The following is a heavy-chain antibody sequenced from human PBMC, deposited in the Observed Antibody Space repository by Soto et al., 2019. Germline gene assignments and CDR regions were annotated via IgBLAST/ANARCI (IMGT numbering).Heavy chain of an antibody. D-gene: IGHD4-4*01. V-gene: IGHV1-69*06. Sequence: SVKFSCKASGGTFSSYAIRWLRQARGQGLEWMVGIIPIFGTANYAQKFQGRVTMTWDTSTSTVYMEVSSLRSDDTAVYYCARPNMTTVTSHDYFGMDLAGQGTTLNVCS. CDR1: GGTFSSYA. CDR2: IIPIFGTA. J-gene: IGHJ6*02. CDR3: ARPNMTTVTSHDYFGMDL.